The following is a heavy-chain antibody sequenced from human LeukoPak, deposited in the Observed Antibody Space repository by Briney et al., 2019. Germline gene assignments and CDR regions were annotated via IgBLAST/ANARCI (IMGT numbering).Heavy chain of an antibody. Sequence: PSETLSLTCTVSGGSISSGGYYWSWIRQPPGKGLEWIGYIYHSGSTYYNPSLKSRVTISVDTSKNQFSLKLSSVTAADTAVYYCARERFGELLPGAYYFDYWGQGTLVTVSS. CDR2: IYHSGST. D-gene: IGHD3-10*01. V-gene: IGHV4-30-2*05. CDR3: ARERFGELLPGAYYFDY. CDR1: GGSISSGGYY. J-gene: IGHJ4*02.